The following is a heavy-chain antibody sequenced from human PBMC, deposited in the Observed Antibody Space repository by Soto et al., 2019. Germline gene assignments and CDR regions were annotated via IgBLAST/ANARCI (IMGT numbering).Heavy chain of an antibody. J-gene: IGHJ4*02. V-gene: IGHV3-30*18. CDR3: AKGGPSSSWLIDY. D-gene: IGHD6-13*01. CDR1: GLTFSSYD. Sequence: QVQLVESGGGVVQPGRSLRLSCVASGLTFSSYDMHWVRRAPGKGLEWVAVISYDGSNNYYADSVKGRFTISRDNSKNTLYLQMNSLRAEDTAVYYCAKGGPSSSWLIDYWGQGTLVTVSS. CDR2: ISYDGSNN.